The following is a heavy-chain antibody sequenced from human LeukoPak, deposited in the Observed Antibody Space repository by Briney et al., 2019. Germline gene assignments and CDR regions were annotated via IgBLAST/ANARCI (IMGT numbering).Heavy chain of an antibody. CDR2: IIPIFGTA. CDR3: ARDDTYYDFWSGYLSFDY. J-gene: IGHJ4*02. D-gene: IGHD3-3*01. Sequence: GASVKVSCKASGGTFSSYAISWVRQAPGQGLEWMGGIIPIFGTANYAQKFQGGVTITTDESTSTAYMELSSLRSDDTAVYYCARDDTYYDFWSGYLSFDYWGPGTLVTVSS. V-gene: IGHV1-69*05. CDR1: GGTFSSYA.